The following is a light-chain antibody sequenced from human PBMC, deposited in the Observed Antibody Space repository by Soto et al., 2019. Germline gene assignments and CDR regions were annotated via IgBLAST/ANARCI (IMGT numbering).Light chain of an antibody. J-gene: IGKJ1*01. V-gene: IGKV3-20*01. CDR1: QSVDSSF. CDR2: GAS. Sequence: EIVLTQSPGSLSLSPGERATLSCRASQSVDSSFFAWYQQKPGQAPRLLIYGASNRATGIPDRFSGRGSGTAFTLTITGLEPEDFAVYYCQQYFSSVTFGQGTKVEIK. CDR3: QQYFSSVT.